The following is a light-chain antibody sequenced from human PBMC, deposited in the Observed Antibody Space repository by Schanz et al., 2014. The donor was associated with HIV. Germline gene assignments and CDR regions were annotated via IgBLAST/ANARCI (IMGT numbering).Light chain of an antibody. CDR2: DAS. Sequence: EIVLTQSPATLSLSPGDRATLSCRASQSLSSYLAWYQQTPGQAPRLLIYDASIRATGVPARFSGSGSGTDFTLTISSLEPEDFAVYYCQQRRTFGQGTKLEIK. V-gene: IGKV3-11*01. CDR1: QSLSSY. CDR3: QQRRT. J-gene: IGKJ2*01.